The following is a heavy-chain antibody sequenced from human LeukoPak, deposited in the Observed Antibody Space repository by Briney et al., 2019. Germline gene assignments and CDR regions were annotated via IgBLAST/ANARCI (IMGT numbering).Heavy chain of an antibody. CDR3: ARSSGSLASFDY. Sequence: ASVKVSCKASGGTFSSYAISWVRQAPGQGLEWMGRIIPIFGTANYAQKFQGRVTITTDESTSTAYMELSSLRSEDTAVYYCARSSGSLASFDYWGQGTLVTVSS. CDR1: GGTFSSYA. D-gene: IGHD1-26*01. CDR2: IIPIFGTA. J-gene: IGHJ4*02. V-gene: IGHV1-69*05.